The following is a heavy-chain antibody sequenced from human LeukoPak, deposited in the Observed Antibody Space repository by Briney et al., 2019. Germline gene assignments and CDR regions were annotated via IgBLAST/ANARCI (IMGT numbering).Heavy chain of an antibody. D-gene: IGHD5-12*01. CDR1: GFTFDDYA. CDR3: TRAEYSTPPPYHYALGL. Sequence: GGSLRLSCAASGFTFDDYAMHWVRQAPGKGLEWVAVIWYDGSKKLYEASVKGRFTISRDNSKNTLYLEMNSLRAEDTAVYYCTRAEYSTPPPYHYALGLWGQGTTVTVSS. J-gene: IGHJ6*02. CDR2: IWYDGSKK. V-gene: IGHV3-33*08.